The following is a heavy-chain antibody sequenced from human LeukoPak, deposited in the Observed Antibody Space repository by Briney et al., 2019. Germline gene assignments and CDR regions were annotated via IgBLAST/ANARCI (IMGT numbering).Heavy chain of an antibody. Sequence: KPSETLSLTCTVPGGSISSYYWSWIRQPPGKGLEWIGYIYYRGSTNYNPSLKSRVTISVDTSKNQFSLKLSSVTAADTAVYYCARSEGSGWYKPVDYWGQGILVTVSS. J-gene: IGHJ4*02. CDR3: ARSEGSGWYKPVDY. CDR2: IYYRGST. D-gene: IGHD6-19*01. CDR1: GGSISSYY. V-gene: IGHV4-59*01.